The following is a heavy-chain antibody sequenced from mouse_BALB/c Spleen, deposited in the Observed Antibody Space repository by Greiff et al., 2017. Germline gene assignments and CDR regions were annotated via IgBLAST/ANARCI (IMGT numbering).Heavy chain of an antibody. D-gene: IGHD1-1*01. CDR2: ISDGGSYT. J-gene: IGHJ2*01. CDR3: ARDRSSYGSLDY. CDR1: GFTFSDYY. V-gene: IGHV5-4*02. Sequence: EVQVVESGGGLVKPGGSLKLSCAASGFTFSDYYMYWVRQTPEKRLEWVATISDGGSYTYYPDSVKGRFTISRDNAKNNLYLQMSSLKSEDTAMYYCARDRSSYGSLDYWGQGTTLTVSS.